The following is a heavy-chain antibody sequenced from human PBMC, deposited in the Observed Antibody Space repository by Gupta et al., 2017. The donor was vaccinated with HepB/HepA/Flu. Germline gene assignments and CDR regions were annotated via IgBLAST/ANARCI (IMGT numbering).Heavy chain of an antibody. CDR1: GFTLSRYD. V-gene: IGHV3-48*03. D-gene: IGHD1-1*01. Sequence: EVQLVESGGGWVQPGGSLSLSCGASGFTLSRYDINWVRQAPGKGLEWVSYISSSGSTIYYADSVNGRFTISRDNAKNSLYLQMNSLRAEDTAVYYCASLLSTNAYYYGMDVWGQGTTVTGAS. CDR2: ISSSGSTI. CDR3: ASLLSTNAYYYGMDV. J-gene: IGHJ6*02.